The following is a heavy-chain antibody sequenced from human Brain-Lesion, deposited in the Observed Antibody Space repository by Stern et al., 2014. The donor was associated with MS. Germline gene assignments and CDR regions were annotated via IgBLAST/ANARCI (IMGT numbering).Heavy chain of an antibody. J-gene: IGHJ5*02. V-gene: IGHV4-39*01. Sequence: VQLVESGPGLVKPSETLSLTCTVAGGSVSSTSYAWAWIRQPPGKGLEWIGTIYYSGNTYYSPSLKSLLTISRDPPKNQFSLQLGSVTAADTAVYYCAGEEDIRYCSGGSCTGNWFDPWGQGTLVTVSS. CDR3: AGEEDIRYCSGGSCTGNWFDP. D-gene: IGHD2-15*01. CDR1: GGSVSSTSYA. CDR2: IYYSGNT.